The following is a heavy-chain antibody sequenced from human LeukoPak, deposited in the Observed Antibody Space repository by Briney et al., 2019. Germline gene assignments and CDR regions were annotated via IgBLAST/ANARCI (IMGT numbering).Heavy chain of an antibody. CDR3: ARVVTWFDP. CDR2: IKEDGSMV. CDR1: GFMFSSFW. Sequence: PGGSLRLPCAASGFMFSSFWMGWVRQAPGKGLEWVAHIKEDGSMVSYVDSVKGRFTISRDNAKNSVYLQMNSLRGEDTAVYFCARVVTWFDPWGQGSLVTVSS. V-gene: IGHV3-7*04. J-gene: IGHJ5*02.